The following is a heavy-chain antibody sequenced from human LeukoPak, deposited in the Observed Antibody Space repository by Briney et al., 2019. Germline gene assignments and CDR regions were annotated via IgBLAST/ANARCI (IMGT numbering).Heavy chain of an antibody. CDR1: GFIFSDYY. Sequence: GGSLRLSCAASGFIFSDYYMSWIRQAPGKGLEWVSYISSSGSTIYYADSVKGRFTISRDNSKNTLYLQMNSLRAEDTAVYYCAKDSGSSGYYTLDYWGQGTLVTVSS. V-gene: IGHV3-11*04. J-gene: IGHJ4*02. CDR3: AKDSGSSGYYTLDY. CDR2: ISSSGSTI. D-gene: IGHD3-22*01.